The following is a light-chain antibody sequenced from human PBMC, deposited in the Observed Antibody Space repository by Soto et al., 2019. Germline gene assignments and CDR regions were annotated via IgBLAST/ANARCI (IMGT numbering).Light chain of an antibody. Sequence: IVLTQSPGTLSLSPWERATLSCRASQSVSSSYLAWYQLKPGQAPRLLIYDASTRATGIPDRVSGSGSGTDFTLTISRLEPEDFAVYYCQQYGSSPPSVTFGQGTRLEIK. CDR2: DAS. CDR1: QSVSSSY. V-gene: IGKV3-20*01. CDR3: QQYGSSPPSVT. J-gene: IGKJ5*01.